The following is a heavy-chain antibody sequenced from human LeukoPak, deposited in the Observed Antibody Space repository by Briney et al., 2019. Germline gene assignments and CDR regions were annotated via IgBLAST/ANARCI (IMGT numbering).Heavy chain of an antibody. V-gene: IGHV3-23*01. CDR1: GFTFSSYA. J-gene: IGHJ6*04. Sequence: GGSLRLSCAASGFTFSSYAMSWVRQAPGKGLEWVSAISGSGGSTYYAASGRGRFTISRDNSKNTLYLQMNSLRAEDTAVYYCAKGSMTGYYFKGMDVWGKGPTVTVSS. CDR2: ISGSGGST. CDR3: AKGSMTGYYFKGMDV. D-gene: IGHD3-9*01.